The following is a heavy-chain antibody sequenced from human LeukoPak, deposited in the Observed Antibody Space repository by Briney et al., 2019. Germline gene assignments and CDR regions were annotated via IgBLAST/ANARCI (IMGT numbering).Heavy chain of an antibody. Sequence: ASVKVSCKASGYIFIDYEINWVRQAAGQGLEWMGWMNPKRGDTGYEQKFQGRVTITRDSSISTVYMELSSLRSEDTALYYCARGRYMDVWGKGTTVTVS. V-gene: IGHV1-8*03. J-gene: IGHJ6*03. CDR3: ARGRYMDV. CDR2: MNPKRGDT. CDR1: GYIFIDYE.